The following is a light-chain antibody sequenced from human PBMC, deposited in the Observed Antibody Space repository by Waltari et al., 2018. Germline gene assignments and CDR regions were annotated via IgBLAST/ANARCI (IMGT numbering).Light chain of an antibody. V-gene: IGKV1-39*01. CDR1: QSISSY. J-gene: IGKJ3*01. CDR2: AAS. CDR3: QQSYSTPIH. Sequence: DIQMTQSPSSLSASVGDRVTIPCRASQSISSYLNWYQQKPGKAPKLLIYAASSLQSGVPARFSGSGSGTDFTLTISSLQPEDFATYYCQQSYSTPIHFGPGTKVDIK.